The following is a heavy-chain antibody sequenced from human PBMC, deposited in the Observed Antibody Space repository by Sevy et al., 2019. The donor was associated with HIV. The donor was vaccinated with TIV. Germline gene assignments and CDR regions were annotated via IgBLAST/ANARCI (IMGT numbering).Heavy chain of an antibody. V-gene: IGHV4-31*03. CDR1: GGSISSGGYY. CDR3: ARARDYGRVFDY. Sequence: SETLSLTCTVSGGSISSGGYYWSWIRQHPGKGLEWIGYIYYSGSTYYNPSLKSRVTISVDTSKNQFFLKLSSVTAADAAVYYCARARDYGRVFDYWGQGTLVTVSS. CDR2: IYYSGST. D-gene: IGHD4-17*01. J-gene: IGHJ4*02.